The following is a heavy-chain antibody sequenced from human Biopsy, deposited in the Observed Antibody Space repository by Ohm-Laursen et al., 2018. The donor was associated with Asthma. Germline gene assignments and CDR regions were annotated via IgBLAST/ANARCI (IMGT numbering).Heavy chain of an antibody. V-gene: IGHV1-24*01. J-gene: IGHJ4*02. CDR1: GYSLTDLS. CDR2: HDREEGGT. CDR3: ASDFPKDYVRYNFQF. D-gene: IGHD4-17*01. Sequence: SVKVSCKISGYSLTDLSMHWVRQAPGQGLEWMGGHDREEGGTVNARRFQGRVTMTEDTSTDTAYMELSSLSSDDTAVYYCASDFPKDYVRYNFQFWGQGTLVTVSS.